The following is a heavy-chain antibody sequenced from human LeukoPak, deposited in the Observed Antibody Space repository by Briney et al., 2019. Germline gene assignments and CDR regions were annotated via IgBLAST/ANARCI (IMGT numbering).Heavy chain of an antibody. CDR1: GFTFSNYA. CDR3: ARDRSQRAYSYGPDGE. J-gene: IGHJ4*02. CDR2: ISGSGGST. Sequence: GGSLRLSCVASGFTFSNYAMSWVRQAPGKGLEWVSAISGSGGSTYYADSVKGRFTISRDNSKNTLNLQMSSLRAEDTAVYYCARDRSQRAYSYGPDGEWGQGTLVTVSS. V-gene: IGHV3-23*01. D-gene: IGHD5-18*01.